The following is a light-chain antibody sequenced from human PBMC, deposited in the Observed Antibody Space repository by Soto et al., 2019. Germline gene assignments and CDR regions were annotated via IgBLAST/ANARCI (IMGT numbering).Light chain of an antibody. CDR1: SSDVGGYNY. Sequence: QSALTQPPSASGSPGQSVTISCTGTSSDVGGYNYVSWYQQHPGKAPKLMIYEVSKRPSGVPDRFSGSKSGNTASLTVSGLQAEDEADYYCNSYAGSNNWVXXGGXKLTVL. V-gene: IGLV2-8*01. CDR3: NSYAGSNNWV. J-gene: IGLJ3*02. CDR2: EVS.